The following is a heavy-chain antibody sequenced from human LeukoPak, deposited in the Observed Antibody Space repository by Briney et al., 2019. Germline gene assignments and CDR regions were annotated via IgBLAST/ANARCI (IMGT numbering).Heavy chain of an antibody. V-gene: IGHV4-61*02. D-gene: IGHD3-16*01. CDR3: ARDGGSKVVY. Sequence: SETLSLTCTVSGDSLSSGSYYWRWIRQPAGKGLEWIGRIYTSGSTNYNPSLKSRVTISVDTSKNQFSLKLSSVTAADTAVYYCARDGGSKVVYWGQGTLVTVSS. CDR1: GDSLSSGSYY. CDR2: IYTSGST. J-gene: IGHJ4*02.